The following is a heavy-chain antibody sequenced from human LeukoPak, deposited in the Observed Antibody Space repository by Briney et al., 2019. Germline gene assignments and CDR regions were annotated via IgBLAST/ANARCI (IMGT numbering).Heavy chain of an antibody. Sequence: GGSLRLSCAASGFTFTTYWMHWVRQAPGKGLVWVSRINSDGSSTNYADSVKGRFTISRDNAKNTLYLQMNSLRAEDTAVYYCATAYKYCSDASCYSADFDYWGQGALVTVSS. CDR1: GFTFTTYW. V-gene: IGHV3-74*01. D-gene: IGHD2-15*01. CDR3: ATAYKYCSDASCYSADFDY. CDR2: INSDGSST. J-gene: IGHJ4*02.